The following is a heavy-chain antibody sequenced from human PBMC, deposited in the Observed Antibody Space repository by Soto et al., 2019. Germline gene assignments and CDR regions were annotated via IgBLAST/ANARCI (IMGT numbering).Heavy chain of an antibody. J-gene: IGHJ3*02. V-gene: IGHV2-5*01. CDR3: AHSWDGYNSYDAFDI. Sequence: QITLKESGPTLVKPTQTLTLTCTFSGFSLSTSGVGVGWIRQPPGKALEWLALIYWNDDKRYSPSLKSRLTITKDTSKKQVVLTMTNMDPVDTATYYCAHSWDGYNSYDAFDIWGQGTMATVSS. CDR1: GFSLSTSGVG. CDR2: IYWNDDK. D-gene: IGHD5-12*01.